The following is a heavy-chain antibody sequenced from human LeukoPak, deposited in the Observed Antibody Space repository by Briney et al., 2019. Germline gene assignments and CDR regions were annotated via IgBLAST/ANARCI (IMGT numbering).Heavy chain of an antibody. D-gene: IGHD5-12*01. J-gene: IGHJ4*02. CDR1: GGSLSGYY. CDR3: ARVSGYDWESFYDY. CDR2: INHSGST. V-gene: IGHV4-34*01. Sequence: PSETLSLTCAVDGGSLSGYYWSWIRQPPGKGMEWIGEINHSGSTNYNPSLKSRVPISGDTSKNQVSLKLRSVTAADTAVYYCARVSGYDWESFYDYWGQGTLVTVSS.